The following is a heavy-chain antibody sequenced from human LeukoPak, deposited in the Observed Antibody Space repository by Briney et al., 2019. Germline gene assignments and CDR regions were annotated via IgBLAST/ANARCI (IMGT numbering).Heavy chain of an antibody. CDR3: ARDLAAANYNAIDI. Sequence: GPSLTLSFSPSGFTFSIYAMRSVSQAPRKGLEWVAVISFDGTDKYYADCVKGRFTISRDNSKNTLHLQMNSLRGQDTAVYYCARDLAAANYNAIDIWGHGTMVTISS. D-gene: IGHD6-25*01. CDR1: GFTFSIYA. V-gene: IGHV3-30*03. J-gene: IGHJ3*02. CDR2: ISFDGTDK.